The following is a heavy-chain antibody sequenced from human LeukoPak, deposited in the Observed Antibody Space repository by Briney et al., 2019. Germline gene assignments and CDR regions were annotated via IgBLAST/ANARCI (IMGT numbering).Heavy chain of an antibody. CDR3: AKGYCSSITCYDDRGAFDY. CDR2: IYHSGST. Sequence: SSETLSLTCSVSGYSISSGNYWGWLRQPPGKGLEWIGSIYHSGSTYYNSSLKSRVTISVDTSKNQFSLKLSPVTAADTAVYYCAKGYCSSITCYDDRGAFDYWGQGTLVTVSS. D-gene: IGHD2-2*01. J-gene: IGHJ4*02. CDR1: GYSISSGNY. V-gene: IGHV4-38-2*02.